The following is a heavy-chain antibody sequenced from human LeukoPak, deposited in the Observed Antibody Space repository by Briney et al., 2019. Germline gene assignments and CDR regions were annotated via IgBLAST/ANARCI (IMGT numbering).Heavy chain of an antibody. D-gene: IGHD3-3*01. V-gene: IGHV3-33*01. Sequence: GGSLRLSCAASGFTFSSYGMHWVRQAPGKRLEWVAVIWYDGSKKYYADSVKGRFTISRDNSKNTLYLQMNSLRAEDTAVYYCARDPATYYDFWSGYYTGGFDYWGQGTLVTVSS. J-gene: IGHJ4*02. CDR2: IWYDGSKK. CDR1: GFTFSSYG. CDR3: ARDPATYYDFWSGYYTGGFDY.